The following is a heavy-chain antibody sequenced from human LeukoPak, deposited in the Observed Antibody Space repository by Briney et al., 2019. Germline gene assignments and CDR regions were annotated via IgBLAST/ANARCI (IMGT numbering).Heavy chain of an antibody. Sequence: PGGSLRLSCAASGLTFSSYAMSWVRQAPGKGLEWVSAISGSGGSTYYADSVKGRFTISRDNSKNTLYLQMNSLRAEDTAVYYCAILSREYYGMDVWGQGTTVTVSS. V-gene: IGHV3-23*01. CDR1: GLTFSSYA. D-gene: IGHD1-26*01. CDR2: ISGSGGST. J-gene: IGHJ6*02. CDR3: AILSREYYGMDV.